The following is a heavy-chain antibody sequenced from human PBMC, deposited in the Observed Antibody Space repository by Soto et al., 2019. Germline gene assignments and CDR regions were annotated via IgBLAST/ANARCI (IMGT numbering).Heavy chain of an antibody. D-gene: IGHD2-21*02. Sequence: QVQLVQSGAEVKKPGASVKASCKASGYTFSSYGISWVRQAPGQGLEWMGWISAYNGNTNYAQKLQGRVTMTTDTSTSTAYMELRSLRSDDTAVYYCASSYCGGDCSVLYYYYGMDVWGQGTTVTVSS. V-gene: IGHV1-18*01. CDR2: ISAYNGNT. J-gene: IGHJ6*02. CDR3: ASSYCGGDCSVLYYYYGMDV. CDR1: GYTFSSYG.